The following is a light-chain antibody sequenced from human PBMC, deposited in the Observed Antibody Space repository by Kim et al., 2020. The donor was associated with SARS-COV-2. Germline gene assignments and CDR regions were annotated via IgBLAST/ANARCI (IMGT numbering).Light chain of an antibody. CDR3: NSRDSSGNHLV. CDR2: SKN. J-gene: IGLJ2*01. Sequence: SSELTQDPAVSVALGQTVRITCQGDSLRSYYASWYQQKPGQAPILVIYSKNNRPSGIPDRFSGSSSGNTASLTITGAQAEDEADYYCNSRDSSGNHLVFGGGTQLTFL. V-gene: IGLV3-19*01. CDR1: SLRSYY.